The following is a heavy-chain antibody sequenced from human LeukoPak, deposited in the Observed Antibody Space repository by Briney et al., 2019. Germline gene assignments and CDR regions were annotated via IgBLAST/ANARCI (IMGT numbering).Heavy chain of an antibody. CDR2: ISAYNGNT. J-gene: IGHJ4*02. Sequence: EASVNVSCKASGYTFTIYGISWVRQAPGQGLEWMGWISAYNGNTNYAQKLQGRVTMTTDTSTSTAYMELRSLRSDDTAVYYCARSPIVVVPAAEYYFDYWAREPWSPSPQ. CDR1: GYTFTIYG. D-gene: IGHD2-2*01. CDR3: ARSPIVVVPAAEYYFDY. V-gene: IGHV1-18*01.